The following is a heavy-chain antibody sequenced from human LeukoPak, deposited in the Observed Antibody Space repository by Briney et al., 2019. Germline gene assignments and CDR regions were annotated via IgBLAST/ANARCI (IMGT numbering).Heavy chain of an antibody. CDR1: GFTFKTYA. J-gene: IGHJ4*02. CDR2: IRSSGDST. D-gene: IGHD3-10*01. Sequence: PGGSLRLSCSASGFTFKTYAMSWVRQAPGKGLEWGSGIRSSGDSTYYADSVKGRFTISRDNSRNTLYLQMNSLSAEDTAVYYCAKEVRESAWFYFDYWGQGTLATVSS. CDR3: AKEVRESAWFYFDY. V-gene: IGHV3-23*01.